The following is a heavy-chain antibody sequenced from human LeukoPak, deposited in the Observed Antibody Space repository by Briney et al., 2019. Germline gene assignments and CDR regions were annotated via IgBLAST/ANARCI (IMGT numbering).Heavy chain of an antibody. D-gene: IGHD3-22*01. CDR3: ARDVPYYYDSSGYHNPSGYFGMDV. V-gene: IGHV4-59*01. Sequence: SETLSLTCTVSGGSINNYYWSWIRQPPGKGLEWIGYIYYSGSTNYNPSLKSRVTISVDMSKNQFSLKVSSVTAADTAVYYCARDVPYYYDSSGYHNPSGYFGMDVWGQGTTATVSS. J-gene: IGHJ6*02. CDR1: GGSINNYY. CDR2: IYYSGST.